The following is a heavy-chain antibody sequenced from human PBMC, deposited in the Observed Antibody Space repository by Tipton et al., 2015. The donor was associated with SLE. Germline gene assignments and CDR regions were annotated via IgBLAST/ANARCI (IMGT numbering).Heavy chain of an antibody. CDR1: GGSISSHY. V-gene: IGHV4-59*11. Sequence: TLSLTCTVSGGSISSHYWSWIRQAPGKGLEWIGYISNSETTNYNPSLKSRVTISVDTSKNQFSLKLRSVTAADTAVYYCARRVEQGLCFDYWGQGTLVTVSS. CDR3: ARRVEQGLCFDY. D-gene: IGHD6-19*01. CDR2: ISNSETT. J-gene: IGHJ4*02.